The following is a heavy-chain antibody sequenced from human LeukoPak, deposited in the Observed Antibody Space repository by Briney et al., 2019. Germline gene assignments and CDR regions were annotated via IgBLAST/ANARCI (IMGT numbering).Heavy chain of an antibody. V-gene: IGHV3-21*06. CDR2: INRGGTST. D-gene: IGHD3-22*01. CDR3: LRGDSRDF. CDR1: GFAFSSYT. Sequence: GGSLGLSCAACGFAFSSYTMNWARQAPGKGLEWVASINRGGTSTHYAFSVKGRFTISRDNAQNVLHLQMNGLRGDDAAVYYCLRGDSRDFWGQGTLVTVSS. J-gene: IGHJ4*02.